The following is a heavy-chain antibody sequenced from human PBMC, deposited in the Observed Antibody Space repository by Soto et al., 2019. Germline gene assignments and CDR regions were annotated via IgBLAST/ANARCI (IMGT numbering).Heavy chain of an antibody. CDR2: IIPIFGTA. D-gene: IGHD3-22*01. V-gene: IGHV1-69*01. CDR3: AREGTHYYDSSGYFILDY. CDR1: GGTFSSYA. J-gene: IGHJ4*02. Sequence: QVQLVQSGAEVKKPGSSVKVSCTASGGTFSSYAISWVRQAPGQGLEWMGGIIPIFGTANYAQKFQGRVTITADESTSTAYMELSRLRSEDTAVYYCAREGTHYYDSSGYFILDYWGQGTLVTVSS.